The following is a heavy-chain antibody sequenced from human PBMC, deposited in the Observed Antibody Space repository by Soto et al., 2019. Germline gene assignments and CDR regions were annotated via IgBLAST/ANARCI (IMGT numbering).Heavy chain of an antibody. CDR3: ARHVAGTTKRAYYYYMDV. D-gene: IGHD1-1*01. CDR1: GGSISSYY. Sequence: SETLSLTCTVSGGSISSYYWSWIRQPPGKGLEWIGYIYYSGSTNYNPSLKSRVTIPVDTSKNQFSLKLSSVTAADTAVYYCARHVAGTTKRAYYYYMDVWGKGTTVTVSS. V-gene: IGHV4-59*08. CDR2: IYYSGST. J-gene: IGHJ6*03.